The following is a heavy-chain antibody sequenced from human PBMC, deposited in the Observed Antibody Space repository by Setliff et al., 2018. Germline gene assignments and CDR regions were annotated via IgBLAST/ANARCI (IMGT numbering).Heavy chain of an antibody. J-gene: IGHJ3*01. CDR2: VTAGGTT. CDR1: GFTLSSYG. CDR3: TTDPSPTFGGVIGAAFDF. Sequence: GGSLRLSCAASGFTLSSYGMHWVRQAPGKGLEWVGRVTAGGTTNYAAPVKGRFTISRDDSKNTLYLQMNSLKTEDTAVYYCTTDPSPTFGGVIGAAFDFWGQGTMVTVSS. D-gene: IGHD3-16*01. V-gene: IGHV3-15*01.